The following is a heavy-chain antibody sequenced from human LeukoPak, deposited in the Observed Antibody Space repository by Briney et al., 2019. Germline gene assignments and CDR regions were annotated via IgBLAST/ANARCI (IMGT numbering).Heavy chain of an antibody. CDR1: GASINSPTYY. J-gene: IGHJ4*02. CDR3: ARRMGTAMVTFDY. V-gene: IGHV4-39*07. Sequence: SETLSLTCTVSGASINSPTYYWGWIRQPPGKGLEWIGSIYHSGSTYYNPSLKSRVTISVDTSKNQFSLKLSSVTAADTAVYYCARRMGTAMVTFDYWGQGTLVTVSS. CDR2: IYHSGST. D-gene: IGHD5-18*01.